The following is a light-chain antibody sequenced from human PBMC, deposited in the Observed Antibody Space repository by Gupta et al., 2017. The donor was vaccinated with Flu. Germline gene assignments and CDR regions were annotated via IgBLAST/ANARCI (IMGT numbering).Light chain of an antibody. CDR3: QQYGSSPQT. V-gene: IGKV3-20*01. Sequence: GTLSLSPGEGVTLSCRASQGVSNNYLAWYQQKPGQAPRLLIYGASNRATAIPDRFSDSGSGTDFTLTISRLEPEDFAVYYCQQYGSSPQTFGQGTKVEIK. CDR1: QGVSNNY. CDR2: GAS. J-gene: IGKJ1*01.